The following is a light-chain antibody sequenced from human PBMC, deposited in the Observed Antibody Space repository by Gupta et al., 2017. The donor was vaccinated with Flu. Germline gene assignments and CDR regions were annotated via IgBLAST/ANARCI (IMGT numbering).Light chain of an antibody. CDR3: ATWDDSMNGML. CDR2: SNS. Sequence: QSVLTQAPSPSGPPGQRVTISCSGSNSNIGGNPVNWYPHRPGAAPKLLMYSNSKRHSGVPARFSAAKYGTAATLATSGLQAEEGADYYCATWDDSMNGMLFGGGTKLTVL. J-gene: IGLJ2*01. CDR1: NSNIGGNP. V-gene: IGLV1-44*01.